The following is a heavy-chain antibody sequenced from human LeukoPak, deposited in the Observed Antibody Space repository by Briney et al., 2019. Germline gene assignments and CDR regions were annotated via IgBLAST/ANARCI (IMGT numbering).Heavy chain of an antibody. V-gene: IGHV3-30*04. CDR3: ARDQGGDGGLDY. Sequence: PGGSLRLSCAASGFTFNTYAMHWVRQAPGKGLEWVTVISYDGNTKYYADSVKGRFTISRDNSKNTLYMQMNSLRAEDMAVHYCARDQGGDGGLDYWGQGVLVTVSS. CDR1: GFTFNTYA. CDR2: ISYDGNTK. J-gene: IGHJ4*02. D-gene: IGHD2-21*01.